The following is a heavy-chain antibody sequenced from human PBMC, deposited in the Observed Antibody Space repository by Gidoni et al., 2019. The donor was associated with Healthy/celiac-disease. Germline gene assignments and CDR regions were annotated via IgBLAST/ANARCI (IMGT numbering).Heavy chain of an antibody. CDR3: ARDHNWNYYAFDI. D-gene: IGHD1-7*01. CDR2: IYYSGST. V-gene: IGHV4-59*01. CDR1: GGSISSYY. Sequence: QVQLQESGPGLVKPSETLSLTCTVSGGSISSYYWSWIRQPPGKGLEWIGYIYYSGSTNYNPSLKSRVTISVDTSKNQFSLKLSSVTAADTAVYYCARDHNWNYYAFDIWGQGTMVTVSS. J-gene: IGHJ3*02.